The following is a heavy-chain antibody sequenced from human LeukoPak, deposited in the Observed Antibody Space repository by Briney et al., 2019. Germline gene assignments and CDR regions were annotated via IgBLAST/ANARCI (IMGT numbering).Heavy chain of an antibody. J-gene: IGHJ3*02. V-gene: IGHV3-9*01. CDR3: AKYDSSGYYASYAFDI. CDR2: ISWNSGRI. Sequence: GGSLRLSCAASGFTFDDYAMYWVRQAPGKGLEWVSGISWNSGRIGYADSVKGRFTISRDNAKNSLYLQMNSLRAEDTALYYCAKYDSSGYYASYAFDIWGQGTMVTVSS. CDR1: GFTFDDYA. D-gene: IGHD3-22*01.